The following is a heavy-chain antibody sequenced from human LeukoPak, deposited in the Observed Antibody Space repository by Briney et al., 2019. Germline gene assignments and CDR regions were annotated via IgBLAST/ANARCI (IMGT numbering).Heavy chain of an antibody. CDR3: ARVLYYYDSSGPPFDY. CDR1: GFTFSSYS. J-gene: IGHJ4*02. CDR2: ISSSSSYI. D-gene: IGHD3-22*01. Sequence: GSLRLSCAASGFTFSSYSMNWVRQAPGKGLEWVSSISSSSSYIYYADSVKGRFTFSRDNAKNSLYLQMNSLRAEDTAVYYCARVLYYYDSSGPPFDYWGQGTQVTVSS. V-gene: IGHV3-21*01.